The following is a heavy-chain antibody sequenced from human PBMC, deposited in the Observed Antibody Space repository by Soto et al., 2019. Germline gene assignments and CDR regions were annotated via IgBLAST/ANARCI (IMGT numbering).Heavy chain of an antibody. CDR2: TYYRSKWYY. Sequence: PPHSLSLTWPITGHSVSSQSAGWRFVSQYPSRGLEWLGRTYYRSKWYYEYAVSVRGRITINPDTSKNQYSLQLNSVTPEDTAVYFCARGEQYSGRIFDYWGQGTLVTVSS. CDR3: ARGEQYSGRIFDY. D-gene: IGHD1-26*01. J-gene: IGHJ4*01. CDR1: GHSVSSQSAG. V-gene: IGHV6-1*01.